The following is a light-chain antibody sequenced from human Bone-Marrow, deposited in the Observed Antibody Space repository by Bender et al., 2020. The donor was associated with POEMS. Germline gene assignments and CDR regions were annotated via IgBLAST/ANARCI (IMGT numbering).Light chain of an antibody. V-gene: IGLV3-21*02. CDR3: QVWDSRSGHVV. CDR1: NIGSKG. J-gene: IGLJ3*02. CDR2: SDS. Sequence: SYVLTQPPSLSVAPGQTATLSCGGNNIGSKGVHWYQQKPGRAPVLVVSSDSGRPSGIPARFSASNSGASATLTISMVEDGDEADYYCQVWDSRSGHVVFGGGTRLTVL.